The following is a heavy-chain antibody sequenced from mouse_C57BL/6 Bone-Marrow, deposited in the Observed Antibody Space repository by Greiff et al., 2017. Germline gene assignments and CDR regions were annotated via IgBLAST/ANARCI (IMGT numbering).Heavy chain of an antibody. D-gene: IGHD4-1*01. CDR2: FYPGSGSI. CDR1: GYTFTEYT. J-gene: IGHJ1*03. Sequence: VQVVESGAELVKPGASVKLSCKASGYTFTEYTIHWVKQRSGQGLEWIGWFYPGSGSIKYNEKFKDKATLTADKSSSTVYMELSRLTSEDSAVYFCARHEEVRNWDWYFDVWGTGTTVTVSS. CDR3: ARHEEVRNWDWYFDV. V-gene: IGHV1-62-2*01.